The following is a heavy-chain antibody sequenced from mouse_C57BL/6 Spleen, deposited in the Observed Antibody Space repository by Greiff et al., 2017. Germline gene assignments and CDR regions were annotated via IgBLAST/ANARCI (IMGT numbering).Heavy chain of an antibody. J-gene: IGHJ3*01. CDR1: GYTFTSYW. D-gene: IGHD2-4*01. CDR3: ARGYDYDAPLGFAY. Sequence: QVQLQQPGAELVRPGSSVKLSCKASGYTFTSYWMHWVKQRPIQGLEWIVNIDPSVSETHYNQKFKDKATLTVDKSSSTAYMQLSSRTSEDSAVYYCARGYDYDAPLGFAYWGQGTLVTVSA. CDR2: IDPSVSET. V-gene: IGHV1-52*01.